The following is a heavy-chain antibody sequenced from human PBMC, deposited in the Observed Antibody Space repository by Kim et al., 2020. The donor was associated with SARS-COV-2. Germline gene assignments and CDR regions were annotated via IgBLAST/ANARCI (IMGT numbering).Heavy chain of an antibody. CDR3: AKDRHMVRGVSGAFDI. CDR2: ISWNSGSI. J-gene: IGHJ3*02. D-gene: IGHD3-10*01. CDR1: GFTFGDYA. Sequence: GGSLRLSCAASGFTFGDYAMHWVRQAPGKGLEWVSGISWNSGSIGYADSVKGRFTISRDNAKNSLYLQMNSLRAEDTALYYCAKDRHMVRGVSGAFDIWGQGTMVTVSS. V-gene: IGHV3-9*01.